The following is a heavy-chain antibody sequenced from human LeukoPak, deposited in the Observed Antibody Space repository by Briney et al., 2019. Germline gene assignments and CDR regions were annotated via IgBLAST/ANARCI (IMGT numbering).Heavy chain of an antibody. CDR3: AKDSTYYYDSSGYYYEYYYYGMDV. CDR1: GFTFSSYG. J-gene: IGHJ6*02. Sequence: GRSLRLSCAASGFTFSSYGMHWVRQAPGKGLEWVAVISYDGSNKYYADSVKGRFTISRDNSKNTLYLQMNSLGAEDTAVYYCAKDSTYYYDSSGYYYEYYYYGMDVWGQGTTVTVSS. V-gene: IGHV3-30*18. CDR2: ISYDGSNK. D-gene: IGHD3-22*01.